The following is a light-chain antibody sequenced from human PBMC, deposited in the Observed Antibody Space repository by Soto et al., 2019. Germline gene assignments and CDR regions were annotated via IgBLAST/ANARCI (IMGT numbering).Light chain of an antibody. J-gene: IGLJ1*01. CDR3: QSYDSSLSGYV. CDR1: SSNIGAGYD. Sequence: QSVLTQPPSVSGAPGQRVTISCTGSSSNIGAGYDVHWYQQLPGTAPKLLIYGNSNRPSGVPDRFSGSKSGTSASLAITGLQGEDAADYYCQSYDSSLSGYVFGTGTKLTVL. CDR2: GNS. V-gene: IGLV1-40*01.